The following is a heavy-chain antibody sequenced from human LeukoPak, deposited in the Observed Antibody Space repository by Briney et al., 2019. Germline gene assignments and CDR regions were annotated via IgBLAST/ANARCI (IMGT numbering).Heavy chain of an antibody. Sequence: SETLSLTCTVSGYSIGSGYYWGWIRQPPGKGLEWIRSIYHSGSTYYNPSLKSRVTISVDTSKNQFSLKLSSVTAADTAVYYCARHVEIAVAGPIDYWGQGTLVTVSS. CDR3: ARHVEIAVAGPIDY. J-gene: IGHJ4*02. CDR1: GYSIGSGYY. D-gene: IGHD6-19*01. V-gene: IGHV4-38-2*02. CDR2: IYHSGST.